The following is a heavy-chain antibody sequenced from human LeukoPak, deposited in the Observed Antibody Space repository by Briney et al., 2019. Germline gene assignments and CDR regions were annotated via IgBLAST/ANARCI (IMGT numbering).Heavy chain of an antibody. CDR1: GFTFSAYN. V-gene: IGHV3-21*01. Sequence: GGSLRLSCAASGFTFSAYNMNWVRQAPGKGLEWVSSISSSSSYIYYADSVKGRFTISRDNAKNSLYLQMNSLRAEDTAVYYCARGPTRMAFDPWGQGTLVTVSS. CDR2: ISSSSSYI. J-gene: IGHJ5*02. D-gene: IGHD5-24*01. CDR3: ARGPTRMAFDP.